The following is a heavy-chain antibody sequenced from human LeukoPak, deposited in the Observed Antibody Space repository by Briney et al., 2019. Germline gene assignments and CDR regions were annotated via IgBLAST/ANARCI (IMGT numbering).Heavy chain of an antibody. Sequence: GGSLRLSCAASGFTLSSYAMSWVRQAPGKGLEWVSAISGSGGSTYYADSVKGRFTISRDNSKNTLYLQMNSLRAEDTAVYYCAKDLEYSYGYFDYWGQGTLVTVSS. D-gene: IGHD5-18*01. CDR2: ISGSGGST. V-gene: IGHV3-23*01. CDR3: AKDLEYSYGYFDY. CDR1: GFTLSSYA. J-gene: IGHJ4*02.